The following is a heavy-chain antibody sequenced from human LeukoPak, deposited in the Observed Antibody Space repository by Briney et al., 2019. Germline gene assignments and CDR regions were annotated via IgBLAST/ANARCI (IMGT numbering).Heavy chain of an antibody. CDR3: ARIAAAGNRRLNY. CDR1: GYTFTSYD. V-gene: IGHV1-8*01. J-gene: IGHJ4*02. CDR2: MNPNSGNT. Sequence: GASVKVSCKASGYTFTSYDINWVRQATGQGLEWMVWMNPNSGNTGYAQKFQGRITMTRNTSISTACMELSSLTSEDAAVYYCARIAAAGNRRLNYWGQGTLVTVSS. D-gene: IGHD6-13*01.